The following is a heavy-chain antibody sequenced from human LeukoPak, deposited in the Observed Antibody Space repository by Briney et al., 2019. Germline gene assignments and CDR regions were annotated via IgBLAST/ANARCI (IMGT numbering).Heavy chain of an antibody. Sequence: GGSLRLSCAASGFTFSSYEMKWVRQAPGKGLEWVAIISYDGSNKYYADSVKGRFTISRDNSKTTLYLQMNSLRPEDTAVYYCAKDPMTYSSGSFTPVDYWGQGTLVTVSS. CDR1: GFTFSSYE. D-gene: IGHD6-19*01. CDR3: AKDPMTYSSGSFTPVDY. J-gene: IGHJ4*02. V-gene: IGHV3-30*18. CDR2: ISYDGSNK.